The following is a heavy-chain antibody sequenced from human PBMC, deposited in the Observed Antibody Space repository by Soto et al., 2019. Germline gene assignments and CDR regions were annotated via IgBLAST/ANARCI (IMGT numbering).Heavy chain of an antibody. CDR1: GFNFGDFA. CDR2: LSGSGGST. D-gene: IGHD6-19*01. CDR3: AKDRGARRQWLVDAFAS. V-gene: IGHV3-23*01. Sequence: PWGSLRLSCTAVGFNFGDFAMNWVRQAPGKGLEWVSVLSGSGGSTHYADSVKGRFTTSRDNTKNKLYLQMNSLRAEDTAVYYCAKDRGARRQWLVDAFASWGKGTLVPVSS. J-gene: IGHJ4*02.